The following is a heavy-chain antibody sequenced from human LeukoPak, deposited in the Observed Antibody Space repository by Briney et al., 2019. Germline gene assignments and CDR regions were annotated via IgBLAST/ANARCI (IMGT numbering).Heavy chain of an antibody. J-gene: IGHJ6*02. CDR1: GYTFTSYD. D-gene: IGHD5-12*01. V-gene: IGHV1-8*01. CDR2: MNPNSGNT. Sequence: GASVKVSCKASGYTFTSYDINWVRQATGQGLEWMGWMNPNSGNTGYAQKFQGRVTMTRNTSISTAYMELSSLRSEDTAVYYCARGERYSGYWYYYYGMDVWGQGTTVTVSS. CDR3: ARGERYSGYWYYYYGMDV.